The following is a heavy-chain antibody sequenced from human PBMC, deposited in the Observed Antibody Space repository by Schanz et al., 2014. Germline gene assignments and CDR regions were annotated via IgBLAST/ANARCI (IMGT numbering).Heavy chain of an antibody. CDR3: ARDDRAYYYGMDV. Sequence: QVQLVQSGAEVKKPGASVKVSCKASGYTFSDYYIHWVRQAPGQGLEWMGWINPNTGGTNFAQKFQGWVTVTRDTSISTVDMELSRVTYEDTAVYYCARDDRAYYYGMDVWGQGTTVTVSS. CDR1: GYTFSDYY. V-gene: IGHV1-2*04. J-gene: IGHJ6*02. CDR2: INPNTGGT. D-gene: IGHD3-22*01.